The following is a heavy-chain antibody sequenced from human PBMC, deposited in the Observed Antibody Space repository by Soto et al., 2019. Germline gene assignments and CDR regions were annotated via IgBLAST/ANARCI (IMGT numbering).Heavy chain of an antibody. CDR2: IIPIFSTP. V-gene: IGHV1-69*12. Sequence: QVQLVQSGAEVKKPGSSVTVSCKASGGTFGNSAISWVRQAPGQGLEWMGGIIPIFSTPDYAQKFQGRVTSTADESTTTAYMELTSLKSEDTAVYSCARYKDRQHLGGNYYYGIDVWGQGTTVTVSS. CDR3: ARYKDRQHLGGNYYYGIDV. D-gene: IGHD1-20*01. CDR1: GGTFGNSA. J-gene: IGHJ6*02.